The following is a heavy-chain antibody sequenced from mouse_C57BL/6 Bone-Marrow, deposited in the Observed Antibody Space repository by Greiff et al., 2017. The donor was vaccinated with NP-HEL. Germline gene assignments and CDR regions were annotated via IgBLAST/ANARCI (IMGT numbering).Heavy chain of an antibody. CDR1: GFSLSNYG. J-gene: IGHJ4*01. Sequence: QVQLKESGPGLVQPSQSLSITCTVSGFSLSNYGVHWVRQSPGKGLEWLGVIWSGGITDYNTAFTSRLSISRDTSKSQVFFKMSSLHADDTAIYYCARKENPLGTMDYWGQGTSVTVSS. CDR2: IWSGGIT. CDR3: ARKENPLGTMDY. V-gene: IGHV2-2*01.